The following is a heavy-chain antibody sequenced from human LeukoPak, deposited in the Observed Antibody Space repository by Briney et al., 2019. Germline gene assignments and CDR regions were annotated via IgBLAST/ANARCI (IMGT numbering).Heavy chain of an antibody. CDR1: GYTFTSYD. V-gene: IGHV1-8*01. CDR3: ARGSITMIVVVRDAFDI. D-gene: IGHD3-22*01. J-gene: IGHJ3*02. Sequence: ASVKVSCKASGYTFTSYDINWVRQATGQGLEWMGWMNPNSGNTGYAQKFQGRVTMTRDMSTSTVYMELSSLRSEDTAVYYCARGSITMIVVVRDAFDIWGQGTMVTVSS. CDR2: MNPNSGNT.